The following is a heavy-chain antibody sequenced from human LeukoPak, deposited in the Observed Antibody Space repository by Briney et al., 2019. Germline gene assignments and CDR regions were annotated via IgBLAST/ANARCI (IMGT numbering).Heavy chain of an antibody. V-gene: IGHV4-59*08. D-gene: IGHD6-19*01. CDR3: ARRTGIAVAGPDATFDY. J-gene: IGHJ4*02. Sequence: PSETLSLTCTVSGGSISRDYWSWIRQPPGKGLEWVGCIYYSGITNYNPSLKSRVTISVDTPKNQFSLKLSSVTAADTAVYYCARRTGIAVAGPDATFDYWGQGTLVTVSP. CDR1: GGSISRDY. CDR2: IYYSGIT.